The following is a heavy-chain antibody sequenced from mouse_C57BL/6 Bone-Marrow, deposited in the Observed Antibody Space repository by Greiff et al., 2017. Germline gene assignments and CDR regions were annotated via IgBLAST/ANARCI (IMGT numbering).Heavy chain of an antibody. D-gene: IGHD2-2*01. CDR3: AREGLPRGDY. CDR1: GYTFTSYW. V-gene: IGHV1-59*01. J-gene: IGHJ4*01. Sequence: QVQLQQPGAELVRPGTSVKLSCKASGYTFTSYWMHWVKQRPGQGLEWIGVIDPSDSYTNYNQKFKGKATLTVDTSSSTAYMQLSSLTSEDSAVYYGAREGLPRGDYWGQGTSVTVSS. CDR2: IDPSDSYT.